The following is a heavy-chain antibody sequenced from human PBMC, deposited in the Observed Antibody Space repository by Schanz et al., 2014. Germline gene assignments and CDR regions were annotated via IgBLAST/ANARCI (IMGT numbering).Heavy chain of an antibody. Sequence: EVQLLESGGGLVRPGGSLRLSCAASGFTFSSYTMNWVRQAPGKGLEWVSLVSASGGGPFYADSVKGRFTISRDNSMNTVYLQMNSLRSDDAAVYYCARAQGVIRLYYGVDVWGQGTTVTVSS. J-gene: IGHJ6*02. CDR1: GFTFSSYT. D-gene: IGHD3-10*01. V-gene: IGHV3-23*01. CDR2: VSASGGGP. CDR3: ARAQGVIRLYYGVDV.